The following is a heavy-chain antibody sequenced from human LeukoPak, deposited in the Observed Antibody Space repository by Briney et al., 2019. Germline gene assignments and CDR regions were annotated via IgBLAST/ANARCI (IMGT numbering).Heavy chain of an antibody. V-gene: IGHV3-33*06. CDR3: AKEAQNYDFWSGYSG. CDR1: GFTFSSYG. CDR2: IWYDGSNK. J-gene: IGHJ4*02. D-gene: IGHD3-3*01. Sequence: GRSLRLSCAASGFTFSSYGMHWVRQAPGKGLEWVAVIWYDGSNKYYADSVKGRFTISRDNSKHTLYLQMNSLRAEDTAVYYCAKEAQNYDFWSGYSGWGQGTLVTVSS.